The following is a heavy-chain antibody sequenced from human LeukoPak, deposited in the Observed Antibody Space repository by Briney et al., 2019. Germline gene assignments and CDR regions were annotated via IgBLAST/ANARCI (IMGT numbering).Heavy chain of an antibody. CDR1: GYTLTELS. Sequence: GASVKVSCKVSGYTLTELSMHWVRQAPGKGLEWMGGFDPEDGETIYAQKFQGRVTMTEDTSTDTAYMELSSLRSEDTAVYYCASHYYDSSGYPAGAFDIWGQGTMVTVSS. CDR3: ASHYYDSSGYPAGAFDI. CDR2: FDPEDGET. V-gene: IGHV1-24*01. J-gene: IGHJ3*02. D-gene: IGHD3-22*01.